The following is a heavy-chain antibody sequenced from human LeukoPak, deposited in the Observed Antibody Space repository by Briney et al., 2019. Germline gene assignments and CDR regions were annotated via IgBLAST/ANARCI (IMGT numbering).Heavy chain of an antibody. CDR1: GYSFSSNW. V-gene: IGHV5-51*01. CDR2: IYPGDSDT. D-gene: IGHD5-24*01. Sequence: GEPLKISCKGSGYSFSSNWIGWVRQMPGKGLEWMGIIYPGDSDTRYSPSFQGQVTISADKSISTAYLQWSSLKASDTAMYYCATRWDGYNLLFYDYWGQGTLVTVSS. J-gene: IGHJ4*02. CDR3: ATRWDGYNLLFYDY.